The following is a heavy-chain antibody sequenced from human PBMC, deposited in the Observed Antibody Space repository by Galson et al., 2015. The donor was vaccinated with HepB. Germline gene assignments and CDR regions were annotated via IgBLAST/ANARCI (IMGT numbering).Heavy chain of an antibody. Sequence: SLRLSCAASGFTFSNYAMHWVRQAPGKGLEWVSVISDDGSNKYYADSVKGRFTISRDNSKNTLYLQMNSLRAEDTAVYYCARDHFYCTDTSCAGWGFFDYWGQGTLVTVSS. V-gene: IGHV3-30-3*01. D-gene: IGHD2-2*01. J-gene: IGHJ4*02. CDR1: GFTFSNYA. CDR2: ISDDGSNK. CDR3: ARDHFYCTDTSCAGWGFFDY.